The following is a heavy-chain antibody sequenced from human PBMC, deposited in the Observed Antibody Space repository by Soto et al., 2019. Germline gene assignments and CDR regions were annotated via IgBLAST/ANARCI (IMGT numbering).Heavy chain of an antibody. D-gene: IGHD3-22*01. Sequence: ASVKVSCKASGCTFTGYYMHWVRQAPGQGLEWMGWINPNSGGTNYAQKFQGWVTMTRDTSISTAYMELSRLRSDDTAVYYCARDVTFPYDSSGFYYYYGMDVWGQGTTVTVSS. CDR1: GCTFTGYY. J-gene: IGHJ6*02. CDR2: INPNSGGT. V-gene: IGHV1-2*04. CDR3: ARDVTFPYDSSGFYYYYGMDV.